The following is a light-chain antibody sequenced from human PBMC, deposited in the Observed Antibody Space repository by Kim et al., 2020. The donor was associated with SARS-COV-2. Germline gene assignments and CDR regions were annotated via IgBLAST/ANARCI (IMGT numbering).Light chain of an antibody. Sequence: EIVLTQSPGTLSLSPGEIVTLSCRASQSVSSSYLAWYQQKPGRAPRLLIYGASSRSTGIPDRFSGSGSGTDFTLTINRLEPEDFAVYYCQQYGHLITFGQGTRLEIK. CDR2: GAS. CDR1: QSVSSSY. CDR3: QQYGHLIT. V-gene: IGKV3-20*01. J-gene: IGKJ5*01.